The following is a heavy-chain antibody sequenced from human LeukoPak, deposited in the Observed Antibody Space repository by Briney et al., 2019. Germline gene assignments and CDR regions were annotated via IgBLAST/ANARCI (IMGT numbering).Heavy chain of an antibody. D-gene: IGHD3-16*02. CDR1: GFSFSTYA. Sequence: GGSLRLSCAASGFSFSTYAMHWVRQAPGKGLERVADVSFNGNDQYYSDSVKGRITISRDNSKNTLYLQINSLRAEDTAVYYCARDRLGYQMGNAFDIWGQGTEVTVSS. J-gene: IGHJ3*02. CDR2: VSFNGNDQ. V-gene: IGHV3-30*04. CDR3: ARDRLGYQMGNAFDI.